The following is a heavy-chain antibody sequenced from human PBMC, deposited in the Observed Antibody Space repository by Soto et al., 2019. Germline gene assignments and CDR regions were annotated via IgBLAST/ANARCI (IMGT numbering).Heavy chain of an antibody. V-gene: IGHV1-8*01. D-gene: IGHD4-17*01. Sequence: ASVKVSCKASGYTFTSYDINWVRQATGQGLEWMGWMNPNSGNKGYAQKFQGRVTMTRNTSISTAYMELSSLGSEDTAVYYCARGRAGLRRILDVRNYYMDVWGKGTTVTVSS. CDR1: GYTFTSYD. J-gene: IGHJ6*03. CDR3: ARGRAGLRRILDVRNYYMDV. CDR2: MNPNSGNK.